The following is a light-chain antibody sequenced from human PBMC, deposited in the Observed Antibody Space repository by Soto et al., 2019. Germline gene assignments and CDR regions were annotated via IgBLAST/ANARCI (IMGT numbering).Light chain of an antibody. J-gene: IGKJ1*01. Sequence: EIVMTQSPATLSVSPGERATLSCRASQSVSSKLAGSQQKPGQAPRLLIYGASTRATGIPARFSGSGSGTEFTLTISSLQSEDFAVYYCQQYNNWPQTFGQGTKVEIK. V-gene: IGKV3-15*01. CDR3: QQYNNWPQT. CDR1: QSVSSK. CDR2: GAS.